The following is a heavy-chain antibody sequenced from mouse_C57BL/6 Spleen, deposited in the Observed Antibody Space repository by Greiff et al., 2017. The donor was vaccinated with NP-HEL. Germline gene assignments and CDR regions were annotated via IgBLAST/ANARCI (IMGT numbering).Heavy chain of an antibody. CDR1: GYSFTSYY. CDR3: ARDGDDGYYDYDAMDY. J-gene: IGHJ4*01. D-gene: IGHD2-3*01. CDR2: IYPGSGNT. Sequence: QVQLKESGPELVKPGASVKISCKASGYSFTSYYIHWVKQRPGQGLEWIGWIYPGSGNTKYNEKFKGKATLTADTSSSTAYMQLSSLTSEDSAVYYCARDGDDGYYDYDAMDYWGQGTSVTVSS. V-gene: IGHV1-66*01.